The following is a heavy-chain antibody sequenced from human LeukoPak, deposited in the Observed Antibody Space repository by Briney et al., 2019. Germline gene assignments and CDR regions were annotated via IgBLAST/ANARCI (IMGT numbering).Heavy chain of an antibody. CDR3: ARTHYGDYFYYFNY. CDR2: INHSGST. J-gene: IGHJ4*02. D-gene: IGHD4-17*01. V-gene: IGHV4-34*01. Sequence: PSETLSLTCAVYGGSFSGYYWSWIRQPPGKGLEWIGEINHSGSTNYSPSLKSRVTISVDTSKNQFSLKLRSVTAADTAVYYCARTHYGDYFYYFNYWGQGTLVTVSS. CDR1: GGSFSGYY.